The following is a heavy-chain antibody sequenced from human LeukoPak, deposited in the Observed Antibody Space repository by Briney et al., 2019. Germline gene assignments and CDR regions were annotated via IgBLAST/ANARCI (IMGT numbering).Heavy chain of an antibody. J-gene: IGHJ4*02. CDR3: ARRRNGPFDY. V-gene: IGHV3-74*01. Sequence: GGSLRLSCAASGFTFSSYWMHWVRQAPGKGLVWVSRINTDGSTTTYADSVKGRFTISRDNAKNTLYLQMDSLRAEDTAVYYCARRRNGPFDYWGQGTLVTVSS. CDR1: GFTFSSYW. CDR2: INTDGSTT. D-gene: IGHD4-11*01.